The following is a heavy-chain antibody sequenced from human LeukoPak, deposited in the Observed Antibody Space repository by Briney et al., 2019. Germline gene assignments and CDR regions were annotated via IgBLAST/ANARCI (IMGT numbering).Heavy chain of an antibody. D-gene: IGHD3-10*01. CDR1: GGSVSSGLYY. CDR2: IYSDGST. V-gene: IGHV4-61*02. J-gene: IGHJ4*02. CDR3: ARDDPHYGSGTYYY. Sequence: SETLSLTCSVSGGSVSSGLYYWSWIRQPAGKGPEWIGRIYSDGSTNYNPSLRSRVTISVDTSKNQFSLKLTSVTAADTAVYYCARDDPHYGSGTYYYWGQGTQVTVSS.